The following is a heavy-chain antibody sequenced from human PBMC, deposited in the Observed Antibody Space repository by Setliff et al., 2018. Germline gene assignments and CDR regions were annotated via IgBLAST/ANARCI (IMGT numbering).Heavy chain of an antibody. J-gene: IGHJ5*02. CDR3: ARAPLMVVVPPDAHRFDP. CDR2: ISPYSGNT. CDR1: GFGFTTFG. Sequence: ASVKVSCKTSGFGFTTFGFSWVRQAPGQGLEWLGSISPYSGNTNYPQWLQDRVTMTIDTSATTVYMELQSLRSDDTAVYYCARAPLMVVVPPDAHRFDPWGQGTLVTVSS. D-gene: IGHD2-2*01. V-gene: IGHV1-18*01.